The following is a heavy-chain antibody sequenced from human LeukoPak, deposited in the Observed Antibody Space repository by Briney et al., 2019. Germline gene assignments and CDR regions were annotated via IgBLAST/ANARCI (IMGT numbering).Heavy chain of an antibody. CDR2: ISYDGTNK. V-gene: IGHV3-30*18. J-gene: IGHJ6*02. Sequence: GGSLRLSCAASGFTFSSYGMHWVRQAPGKGLEWVAVISYDGTNKYYADSVKGRFTISRDNSKNTLYLQMNSLIAEDTAVYYCAKGPHVDTAMVPDGYYGMDVWGHGTTVTVSS. CDR1: GFTFSSYG. D-gene: IGHD5-18*01. CDR3: AKGPHVDTAMVPDGYYGMDV.